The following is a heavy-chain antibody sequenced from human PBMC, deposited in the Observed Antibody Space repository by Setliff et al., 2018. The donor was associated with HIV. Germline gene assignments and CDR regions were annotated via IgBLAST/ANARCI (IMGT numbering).Heavy chain of an antibody. CDR1: GGTFSSYA. Sequence: SVKVSCKASGGTFSSYAISWVRQAPGQGLEWMGGIIPIFGTANYAQEFQGRVTITADESTSTAYMELSSLRSEDTAVYYCANFRGSSGWGFDYWGQGTLVTVSS. CDR2: IIPIFGTA. CDR3: ANFRGSSGWGFDY. J-gene: IGHJ4*02. V-gene: IGHV1-69*13. D-gene: IGHD6-19*01.